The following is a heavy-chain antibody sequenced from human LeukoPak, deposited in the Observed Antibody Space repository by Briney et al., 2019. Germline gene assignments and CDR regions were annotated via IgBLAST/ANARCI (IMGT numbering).Heavy chain of an antibody. Sequence: SETLSLTCTVSGGSISSYYWSWIRQPPGKGLEWIGYIYYSGTTNYNPSLMSRVTISVDTSKNQFSLKLSSVTAADTAVYYCARGVYIAAAQYGYWGQGTLVTVSS. CDR1: GGSISSYY. D-gene: IGHD6-13*01. CDR3: ARGVYIAAAQYGY. J-gene: IGHJ4*02. CDR2: IYYSGTT. V-gene: IGHV4-59*01.